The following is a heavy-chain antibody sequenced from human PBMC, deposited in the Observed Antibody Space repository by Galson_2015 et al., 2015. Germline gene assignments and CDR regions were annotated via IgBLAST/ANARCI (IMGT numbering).Heavy chain of an antibody. V-gene: IGHV1-2*04. CDR2: INPNSGGT. D-gene: IGHD1-1*01. CDR3: ARGQTGTRSTGTTIDY. J-gene: IGHJ4*02. Sequence: SVKVSCKASGYTFTGYYMHWVRQAPGQGLEWMGWINPNSGGTNYAQKFQGWVTMTRDTSISTAYMELRSLRSDDTAVYYCARGQTGTRSTGTTIDYWGQGTLVTVSS. CDR1: GYTFTGYY.